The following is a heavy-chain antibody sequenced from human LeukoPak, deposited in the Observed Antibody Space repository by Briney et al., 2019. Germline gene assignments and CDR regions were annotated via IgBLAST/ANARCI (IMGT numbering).Heavy chain of an antibody. D-gene: IGHD1-26*01. J-gene: IGHJ4*02. CDR1: GFDISYNY. V-gene: IGHV3-23*01. CDR3: AKDSPVATR. Sequence: GGSLRLSCVASGFDISYNYVGWVRQAPGRGLEWVSSITDSGDGTYYADSVKGRFTISRDDSKNMLYLQMNSLRAEDTAVYYCAKDSPVATRWGQGTLVTVSS. CDR2: ITDSGDGT.